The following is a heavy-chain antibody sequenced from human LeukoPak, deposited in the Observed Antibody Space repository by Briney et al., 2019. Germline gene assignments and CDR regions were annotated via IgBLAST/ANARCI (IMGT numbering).Heavy chain of an antibody. CDR2: IGGGGSAT. V-gene: IGHV3-74*01. J-gene: IGHJ4*02. CDR3: VRDRGYSYGSTYFDY. CDR1: GXTFSDYR. Sequence: GGSLRLSCAASGXTFSDYRMHWVRQPPGKGLVWVSVIGGGGSATDYADSVKGRFTISRDDAKNTLYLQMSSLSAEDTAVYYCVRDRGYSYGSTYFDYWGRGTLVTVSS. D-gene: IGHD5-18*01.